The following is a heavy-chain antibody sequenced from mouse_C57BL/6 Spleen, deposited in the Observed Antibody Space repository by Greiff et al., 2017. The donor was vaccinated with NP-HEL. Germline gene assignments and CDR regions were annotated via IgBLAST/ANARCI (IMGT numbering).Heavy chain of an antibody. Sequence: QQSCKASGYTFTSYWMHWVKQRPIQGLEWIGNIDPSDSETHYNQKFKDKATLTVDKSSSTAYMQLSSLTSEDSAVYYCAREGYYGSSYGFAYGGQGTLVTVSA. CDR3: AREGYYGSSYGFAY. D-gene: IGHD1-1*01. V-gene: IGHV1-52*01. CDR2: IDPSDSET. J-gene: IGHJ3*01. CDR1: GYTFTSYW.